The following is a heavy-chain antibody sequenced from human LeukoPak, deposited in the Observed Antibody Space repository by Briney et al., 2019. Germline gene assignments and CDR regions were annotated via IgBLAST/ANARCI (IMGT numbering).Heavy chain of an antibody. CDR2: IKQDGSER. D-gene: IGHD1-26*01. V-gene: IGHV3-7*05. CDR1: KFTFTNYW. CDR3: ARDIRLSYVGSTYFDR. J-gene: IGHJ4*02. Sequence: PGGSLRLSCAASKFTFTNYWMSWVRLAPGKGLEWVANIKQDGSERCYVDSVKDRFTISRDNTENSLYLQMNSLRAEDTAVYYCARDIRLSYVGSTYFDRWGQGTLVTVSS.